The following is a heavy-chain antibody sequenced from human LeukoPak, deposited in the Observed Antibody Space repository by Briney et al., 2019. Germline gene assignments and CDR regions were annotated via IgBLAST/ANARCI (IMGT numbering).Heavy chain of an antibody. CDR1: GFTFSSYS. V-gene: IGHV3-48*01. J-gene: IGHJ4*02. CDR2: ISSSSSTI. CDR3: ARLDSGSSYGPLV. D-gene: IGHD1-26*01. Sequence: PGRSLRLSCAASGFTFSSYSMNWVRQAPGKGLEWVSYISSSSSTIYYADSVKGRFTISRDNAKNSLYLQMNSLRAEDTAVYYCARLDSGSSYGPLVWGQGTLVTVSS.